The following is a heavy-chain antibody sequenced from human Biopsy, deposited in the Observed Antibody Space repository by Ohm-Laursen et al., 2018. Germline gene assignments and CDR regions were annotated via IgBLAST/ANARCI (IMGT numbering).Heavy chain of an antibody. V-gene: IGHV4-59*01. CDR3: AREAAIIDPRTRAFDY. CDR1: GGSISSYQ. Sequence: GTLSLTCAVSGGSISSYQWTWIRQPPGKGLEWIGYLYNTGGTNYNPSLKSRVTISVDASKNQFSLKLRSVTAADTAVYYCAREAAIIDPRTRAFDYWGQGTLVTVSS. CDR2: LYNTGGT. D-gene: IGHD6-25*01. J-gene: IGHJ4*02.